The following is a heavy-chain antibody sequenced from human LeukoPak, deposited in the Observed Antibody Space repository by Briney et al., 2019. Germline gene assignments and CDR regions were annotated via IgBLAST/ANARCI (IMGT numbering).Heavy chain of an antibody. CDR1: GFTFSSYT. Sequence: GGSLRLSCAASGFTFSSYTMHWVRQAPGKGLEWVAFISSYDESNKYYADSVKGRFTISRDNSKNTLYLQTNSLRAEDTAVYYCAREDQLLTGNAFDIWGQGTMVTVSS. V-gene: IGHV3-30-3*01. J-gene: IGHJ3*02. D-gene: IGHD2-2*01. CDR2: ISSYDESNK. CDR3: AREDQLLTGNAFDI.